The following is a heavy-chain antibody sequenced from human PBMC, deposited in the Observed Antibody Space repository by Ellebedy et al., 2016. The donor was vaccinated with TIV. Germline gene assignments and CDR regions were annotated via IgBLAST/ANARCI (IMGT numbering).Heavy chain of an antibody. CDR2: ISGSGGST. V-gene: IGHV3-23*01. Sequence: GESLKISCAASGFTFSSYAMSWVRQAPGKGLEWVSAISGSGGSTYYADSVKGRFTISRDNSKNTLYLQMNSLRADDTAIYHCARGPLGGTPRAFDSWGQGTLVTVSS. CDR3: ARGPLGGTPRAFDS. J-gene: IGHJ4*02. D-gene: IGHD1-26*01. CDR1: GFTFSSYA.